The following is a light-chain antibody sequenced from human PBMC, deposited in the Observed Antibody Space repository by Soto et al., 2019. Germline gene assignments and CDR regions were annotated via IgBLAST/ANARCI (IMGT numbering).Light chain of an antibody. Sequence: EIVLTQSPGTLSLSPGERATLSCRASQSVSSGYLAWYQQKPGQAPRLLMSGASSRATGIPDRFSGSGPGTDFTLTISRLDPEDFAVYYCQQYGSSPPMYTFGQGTKLEIK. J-gene: IGKJ2*01. CDR1: QSVSSGY. CDR3: QQYGSSPPMYT. CDR2: GAS. V-gene: IGKV3-20*01.